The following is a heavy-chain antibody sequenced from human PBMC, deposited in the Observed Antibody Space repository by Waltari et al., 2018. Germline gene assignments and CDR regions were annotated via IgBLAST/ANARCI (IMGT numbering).Heavy chain of an antibody. D-gene: IGHD1-26*01. V-gene: IGHV3-33*01. CDR1: GFTFSSYG. CDR2: IWYSGTNK. CDR3: ARGSGGGIYSPKDY. Sequence: QVQLVESGGGVVQPGRSLRLSCAASGFTFSSYGMHWVRQAPGKGLEWVAVIWYSGTNKSYADSVKCRFTISRDNSKNTLFLQMNSLRADDTAVYYCARGSGGGIYSPKDYWGQGTLVTVSS. J-gene: IGHJ4*02.